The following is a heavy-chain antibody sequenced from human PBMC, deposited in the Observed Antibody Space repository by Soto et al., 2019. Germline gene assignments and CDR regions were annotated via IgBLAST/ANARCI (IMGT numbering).Heavy chain of an antibody. CDR2: IYYSGST. J-gene: IGHJ4*02. CDR3: ARADPERYSSGQREYYFDY. V-gene: IGHV4-59*01. CDR1: GGSISSYY. Sequence: SETLSLTCTVSGGSISSYYWSWIRQPPGKGLEWIGYIYYSGSTNYNPSLKSRVTISVDTSKNQFSLKLSSVTAADTAVYYCARADPERYSSGQREYYFDYWGQGTLVTVSS. D-gene: IGHD6-19*01.